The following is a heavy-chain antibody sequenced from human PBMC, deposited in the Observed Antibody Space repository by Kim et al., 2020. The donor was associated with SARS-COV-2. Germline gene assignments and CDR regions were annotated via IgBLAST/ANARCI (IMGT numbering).Heavy chain of an antibody. D-gene: IGHD2-2*02. Sequence: PGIKIRVTISEDTSKNQCYLKLSTVTAADTAVYYCARHVDGGAALHCFDYWGQGTLVTVST. CDR3: ARHVDGGAALHCFDY. J-gene: IGHJ4*02. V-gene: IGHV4-39*01.